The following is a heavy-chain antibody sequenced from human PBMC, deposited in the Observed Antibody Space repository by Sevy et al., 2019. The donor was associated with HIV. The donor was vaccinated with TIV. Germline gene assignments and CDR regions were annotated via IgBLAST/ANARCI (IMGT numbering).Heavy chain of an antibody. CDR2: IGHDGNKY. CDR3: ARDLREYSSSSKYYFDY. CDR1: GFTLSSVG. Sequence: GGSLRLSCAASGFTLSSVGIHWVRLTPGTGLEWLAFIGHDGNKYFYGASVKGQITISRDNAKNSLYLQMNSLRAEDTAVYYCARDLREYSSSSKYYFDYWGQGILVTVSS. J-gene: IGHJ4*02. D-gene: IGHD6-6*01. V-gene: IGHV3-30*02.